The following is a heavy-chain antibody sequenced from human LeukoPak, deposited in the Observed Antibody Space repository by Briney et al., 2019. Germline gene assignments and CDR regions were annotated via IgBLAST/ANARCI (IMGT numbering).Heavy chain of an antibody. CDR1: GFTFSSYS. J-gene: IGHJ3*02. CDR2: ISTSSIYI. Sequence: AGSLTLACAVYGFTFSSYSMNWVRQPPGKGLEWVSSISTSSIYIYYADSGKGRFTNSRDNARNSLYLQMNSLRAEDTAVYYCARIVAGGAFDIWGQGTMVTVSS. V-gene: IGHV3-21*01. CDR3: ARIVAGGAFDI. D-gene: IGHD1-26*01.